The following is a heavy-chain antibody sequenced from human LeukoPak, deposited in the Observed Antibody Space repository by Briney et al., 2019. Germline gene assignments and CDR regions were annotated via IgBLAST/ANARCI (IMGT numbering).Heavy chain of an antibody. CDR1: GFTFSSYS. D-gene: IGHD2-2*01. CDR3: ARERGVVVPAANEFDY. CDR2: ISSSGSTI. Sequence: PGGSLRLSCAASGFTFSSYSMNWVRQAPGKGLEWVSYISSSGSTIYYADSVKGRFTISRDNAKNSLYPQMNSLRAEDTAVYYCARERGVVVPAANEFDYWGQGTLVTVSS. V-gene: IGHV3-48*01. J-gene: IGHJ4*02.